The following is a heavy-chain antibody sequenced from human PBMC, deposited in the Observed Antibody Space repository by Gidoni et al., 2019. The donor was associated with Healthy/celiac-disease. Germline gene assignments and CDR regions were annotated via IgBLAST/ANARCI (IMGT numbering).Heavy chain of an antibody. D-gene: IGHD4-17*01. CDR3: AREGTTVTPWVDY. J-gene: IGHJ4*02. CDR2: INPSGGSR. V-gene: IGHV1-46*01. Sequence: QVQLVHSGAALKTPRASVKVSCKASGYTVTSYYMLWGRQAPGQGLDWMGIINPSGGSRSYAQKFQGRVTMNRDTSTSTVYMELSSLRSEDTAVYYCAREGTTVTPWVDYWGQGTLVTVSS. CDR1: GYTVTSYY.